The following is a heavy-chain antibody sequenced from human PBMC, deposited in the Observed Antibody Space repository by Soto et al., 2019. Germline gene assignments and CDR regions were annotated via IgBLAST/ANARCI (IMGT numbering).Heavy chain of an antibody. V-gene: IGHV1-69*13. Sequence: SVKVSCKASGGTFSSYAISWVRQAPGQGLEWMGGIIPIFGTANYAQKFQGRVTITADESTSTAYMELSSLRSEDTAVYYCARVVFSSSSSRRDDAFDIWGQGTMVT. CDR2: IIPIFGTA. D-gene: IGHD6-6*01. J-gene: IGHJ3*02. CDR3: ARVVFSSSSSRRDDAFDI. CDR1: GGTFSSYA.